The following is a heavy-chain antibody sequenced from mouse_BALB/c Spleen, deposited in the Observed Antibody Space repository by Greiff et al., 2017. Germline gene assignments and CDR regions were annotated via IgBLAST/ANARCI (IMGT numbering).Heavy chain of an antibody. V-gene: IGHV3-8*02. D-gene: IGHD1-1*01. CDR3: AKYTYGSSPAWFAY. CDR2: ISYSGST. J-gene: IGHJ3*01. CDR1: GDSITSGY. Sequence: EVQLQESGPSLVKPSQTLSLTCSVTGDSITSGYWNWIRKFPGNKLEYMGYISYSGSTYYNPSLKSRISITRDTSKNQYYLQLNSVTTEDTATYYCAKYTYGSSPAWFAYWGQGTLVTVSA.